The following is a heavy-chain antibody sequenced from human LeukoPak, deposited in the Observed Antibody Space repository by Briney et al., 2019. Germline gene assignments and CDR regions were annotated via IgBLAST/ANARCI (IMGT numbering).Heavy chain of an antibody. V-gene: IGHV1-46*01. J-gene: IGHJ3*02. Sequence: GASVKVSCKASGYTFTSYYMHWVRQAPGQGLEWMGIINPSGGSTGYAQKFQGRVTMTRDTSTSTVYMELSSLRSEDTAVYYCARATMVRGADDAFDIWGQGTMVTVSS. D-gene: IGHD3-10*01. CDR1: GYTFTSYY. CDR3: ARATMVRGADDAFDI. CDR2: INPSGGST.